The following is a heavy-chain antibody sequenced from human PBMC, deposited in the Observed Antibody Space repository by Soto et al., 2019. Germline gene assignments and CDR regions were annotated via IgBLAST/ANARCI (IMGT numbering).Heavy chain of an antibody. CDR3: AKDYGSGMRGSFDM. D-gene: IGHD3-10*01. CDR1: GFTFSSNS. Sequence: EVRLLESGGGMVQPGGSLRLSCAASGFTFSSNSMSWVRQAPGKGLEWVASISGSGGNTYNADSLKGRFTISRDNSKNTLFLQMSSLRVEDTAVYYCAKDYGSGMRGSFDMWGQGTMVAVSS. CDR2: ISGSGGNT. V-gene: IGHV3-23*01. J-gene: IGHJ3*02.